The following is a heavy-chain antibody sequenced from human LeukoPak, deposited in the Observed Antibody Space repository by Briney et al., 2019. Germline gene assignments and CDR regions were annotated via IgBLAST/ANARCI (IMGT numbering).Heavy chain of an antibody. J-gene: IGHJ4*02. V-gene: IGHV3-30*04. CDR3: AGDFDY. Sequence: PGGSLRLSCAASGFTFSSYAMHWVRQAPGKGLEWVTFIPYDGSNKYYADSVKGRFTISRDNSKNMLYLQMNSLRAEDTAVYYCAGDFDYWGQGTLVTVSS. CDR2: IPYDGSNK. CDR1: GFTFSSYA.